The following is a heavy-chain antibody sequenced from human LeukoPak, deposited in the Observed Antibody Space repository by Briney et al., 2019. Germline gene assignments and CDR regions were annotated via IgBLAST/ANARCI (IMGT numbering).Heavy chain of an antibody. Sequence: PGGSLRLSCAASGFTFSSYWMHWVRQAPGKGLVWVSRINSDGSSTSYADSVKGRFTISRDNAKNTLYLQMNSLRAEDTAVYYCAKAGVVIRDYFDYWGQGTLVTVSS. V-gene: IGHV3-74*01. CDR3: AKAGVVIRDYFDY. D-gene: IGHD3-3*01. CDR1: GFTFSSYW. J-gene: IGHJ4*02. CDR2: INSDGSST.